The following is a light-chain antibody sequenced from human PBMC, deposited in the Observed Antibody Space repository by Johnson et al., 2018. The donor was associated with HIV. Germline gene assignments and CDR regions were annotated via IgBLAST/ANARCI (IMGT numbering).Light chain of an antibody. CDR1: SSNIGINY. J-gene: IGLJ1*01. CDR2: DND. Sequence: QPVLTQPPSVSAAPGQKVTISCSGSSSNIGINYVSWFQQLPGTAPKLLIYDNDKRPSGIPDRFSGSKSGTSATLGITGLQTGDEADYYCGTWDSSLRENVFGTGTKVTVL. CDR3: GTWDSSLRENV. V-gene: IGLV1-51*01.